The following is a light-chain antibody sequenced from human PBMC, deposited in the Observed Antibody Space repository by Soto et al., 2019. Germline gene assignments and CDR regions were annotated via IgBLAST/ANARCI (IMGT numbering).Light chain of an antibody. CDR1: QSVSTN. J-gene: IGKJ2*01. Sequence: DIVMTQSPATLSVSPGERATLSCRASQSVSTNLAWYQQKPGQAPRLLIYDASTRATGIPARFSGSGSGTEFTLTISSLQSEDFVVYYCQQYNNWPPLYTFGQGTRLEIK. V-gene: IGKV3-15*01. CDR3: QQYNNWPPLYT. CDR2: DAS.